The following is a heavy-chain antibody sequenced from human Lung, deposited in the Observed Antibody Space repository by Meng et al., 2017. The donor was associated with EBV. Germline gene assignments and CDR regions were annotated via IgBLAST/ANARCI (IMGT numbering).Heavy chain of an antibody. D-gene: IGHD6-19*01. CDR1: GDSVSSNSAA. V-gene: IGHV6-1*01. CDR3: ARGTFSSGWYETFDY. CDR2: TYYRSKWYI. J-gene: IGHJ4*02. Sequence: QVQLQQSGPGLVKPSQTLPLTCAIPGDSVSSNSAAWNWIRQSPSRGLEWLGRTYYRSKWYIEYAVSVKSRITINPDTSNNQFSLQLRSVTPEDTAVYYCARGTFSSGWYETFDYWGQGTLVTVSS.